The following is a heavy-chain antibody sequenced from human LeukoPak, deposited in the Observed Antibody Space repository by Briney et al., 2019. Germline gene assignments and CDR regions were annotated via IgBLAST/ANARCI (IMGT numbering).Heavy chain of an antibody. J-gene: IGHJ6*04. Sequence: GGSLRLSCAASGFAFSSYEMNWVRQAPGKGLEWVSYISSSGSTIYYADSVKGRFTISRDNAKNSLYLQMNSLRAEDTAVYYCAELGITMIGGVWGKGTTATISS. CDR2: ISSSGSTI. CDR1: GFAFSSYE. V-gene: IGHV3-48*03. D-gene: IGHD3-10*02. CDR3: AELGITMIGGV.